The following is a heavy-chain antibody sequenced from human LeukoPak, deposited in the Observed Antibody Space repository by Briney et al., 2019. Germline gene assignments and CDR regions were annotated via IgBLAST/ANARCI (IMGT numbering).Heavy chain of an antibody. Sequence: GASVKVSCKASGGTFSSYAISWVRQAPGQGLEWMGGIIPIFGTANYAQKLQGRVTMTTDTSTSTAYMELRSLRSDDTAVYYCARYYDFWSGYPNKYYFDYWGQGTLVTVSS. J-gene: IGHJ4*02. CDR2: IIPIFGTA. CDR3: ARYYDFWSGYPNKYYFDY. CDR1: GGTFSSYA. D-gene: IGHD3-3*01. V-gene: IGHV1-69*05.